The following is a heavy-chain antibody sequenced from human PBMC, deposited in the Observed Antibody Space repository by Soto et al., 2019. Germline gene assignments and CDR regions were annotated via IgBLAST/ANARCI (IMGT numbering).Heavy chain of an antibody. V-gene: IGHV4-61*08. CDR3: AATPRY. J-gene: IGHJ4*02. CDR1: GDTISRWGYS. Sequence: SETLSLTCDGAGDTISRWGYSWSWIRQPPGKGLEWIGYTDHSGNTYYNPPLESRVTISVDTSKNQISLSLTSVTAADTAVYYCAATPRYWGQGTLVTV. D-gene: IGHD1-26*01. CDR2: TDHSGNT.